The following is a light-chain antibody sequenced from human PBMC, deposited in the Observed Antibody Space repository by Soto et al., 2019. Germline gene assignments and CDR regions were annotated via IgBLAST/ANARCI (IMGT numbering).Light chain of an antibody. CDR2: EVS. J-gene: IGLJ1*01. CDR3: SSYTSSSNYV. CDR1: SSDVGGYNY. Sequence: QSVLTQPASVSGSPGQSITISCTGTSSDVGGYNYVSWYQQHPGKAPKLMIYEVSNRPSGVSNRFSGSKSGNTASLTISGLQAQDGAAYYCSSYTSSSNYVLGNGTKLT. V-gene: IGLV2-14*01.